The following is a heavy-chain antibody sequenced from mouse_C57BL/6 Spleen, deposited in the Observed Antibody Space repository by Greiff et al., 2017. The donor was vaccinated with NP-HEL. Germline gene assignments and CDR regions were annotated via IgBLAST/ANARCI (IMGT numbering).Heavy chain of an antibody. CDR1: GYSFTSYY. D-gene: IGHD1-1*01. V-gene: IGHV1-66*01. Sequence: QVQLQQSGPELVKPGASVKISCKASGYSFTSYYIHWVKQRPGQGLEWIGWIYPGSGNTKYNEKFKGKATLTADTSSSTAYMQLSSLTSEDSAVYYCASITTVVGDYWGQGTTLTVSS. J-gene: IGHJ2*01. CDR3: ASITTVVGDY. CDR2: IYPGSGNT.